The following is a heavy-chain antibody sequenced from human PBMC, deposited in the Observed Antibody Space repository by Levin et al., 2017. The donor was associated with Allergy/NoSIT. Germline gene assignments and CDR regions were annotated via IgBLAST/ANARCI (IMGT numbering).Heavy chain of an antibody. D-gene: IGHD6-13*01. V-gene: IGHV3-23*01. J-gene: IGHJ4*02. CDR3: AKDRYGSSWYFDY. CDR2: ISGSGGFT. CDR1: GFTFSSYA. Sequence: SCAASGFTFSSYAMSWVRQAPGKGLEWVSSISGSGGFTNYAASVKGRFTISRDNSKNTLYLQMNSLRAEDTAVYYCAKDRYGSSWYFDYWGQGALVTVSS.